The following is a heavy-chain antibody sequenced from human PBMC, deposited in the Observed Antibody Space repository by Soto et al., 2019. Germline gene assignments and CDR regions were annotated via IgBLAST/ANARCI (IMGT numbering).Heavy chain of an antibody. CDR3: AGVASFRGMDV. CDR2: TYYRSKWYN. Sequence: SQTRSLPCVISGHSVSSNSAGWIWIRQSPSRGLEWLGRTYYRSKWYNDYAVSVKSRITINPDTSKNQFSLHLDSVIPEDTAVYYCAGVASFRGMDVWGQGTPVTVSS. J-gene: IGHJ6*02. D-gene: IGHD2-21*01. CDR1: GHSVSSNSAG. V-gene: IGHV6-1*01.